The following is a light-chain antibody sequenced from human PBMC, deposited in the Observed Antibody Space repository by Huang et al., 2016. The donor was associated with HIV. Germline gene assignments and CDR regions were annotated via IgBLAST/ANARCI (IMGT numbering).Light chain of an antibody. CDR2: AAS. Sequence: DIQMTQSPSSLSASVGDRVTITCRASQGISTPLAWYQQKPGKAPPLLLAAASRLESGVPSRCSGSGSGTDHTLTIIGLQPEDSATYFCQQYYGVPPLTFGQGTRVEIK. V-gene: IGKV1-NL1*01. CDR1: QGISTP. CDR3: QQYYGVPPLT. J-gene: IGKJ1*01.